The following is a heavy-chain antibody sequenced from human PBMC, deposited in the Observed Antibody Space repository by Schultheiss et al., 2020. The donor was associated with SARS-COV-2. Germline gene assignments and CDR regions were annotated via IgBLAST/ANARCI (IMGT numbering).Heavy chain of an antibody. Sequence: SQTLSLTCAVYGGSFSGYYWNWIRQPPGKGLEWIGEINYSGSTNYNPSLKSRVTISVDTSKNQFSLKLSSVTAADTAVYYCANLGVSYSSGWENDSWGQGTLVTVSS. CDR2: INYSGST. CDR3: ANLGVSYSSGWENDS. CDR1: GGSFSGYY. D-gene: IGHD6-19*01. J-gene: IGHJ5*01. V-gene: IGHV4-34*01.